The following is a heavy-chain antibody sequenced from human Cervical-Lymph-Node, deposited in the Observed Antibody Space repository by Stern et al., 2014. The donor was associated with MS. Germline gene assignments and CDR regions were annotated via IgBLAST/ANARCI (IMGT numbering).Heavy chain of an antibody. J-gene: IGHJ4*02. CDR3: VKRGITEVRGVRLGDY. CDR1: GFRFSSYG. Sequence: VQLLESGGGVVQPGRSLRLSCEASGFRFSSYGIHWVRQAPGKGLEWVAVISYDGSDTYYAESVKGRFTISRDNTKNTLYLEMRRLRREDTAVYYCVKRGITEVRGVRLGDYWGPGTLVIVSS. V-gene: IGHV3-30*18. D-gene: IGHD3-10*01. CDR2: ISYDGSDT.